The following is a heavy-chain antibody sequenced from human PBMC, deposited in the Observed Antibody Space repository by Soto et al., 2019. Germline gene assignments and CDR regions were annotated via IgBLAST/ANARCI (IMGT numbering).Heavy chain of an antibody. CDR3: ARDRGEYTSSWFWYFAH. Sequence: PSETLCLTCSVSGASISSYNLNWVRQSAGKGPEWVGRLSIAGTINYNPCIKSRITLSMDTSKNQISLHLRSVTAADTDMYYCARDRGEYTSSWFWYFAHWGQGTLVTVSS. J-gene: IGHJ1*01. CDR1: GASISSYN. V-gene: IGHV4-4*07. D-gene: IGHD6-13*01. CDR2: LSIAGTI.